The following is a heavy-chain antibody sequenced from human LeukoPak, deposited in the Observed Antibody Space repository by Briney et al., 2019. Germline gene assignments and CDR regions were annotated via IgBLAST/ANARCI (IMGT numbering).Heavy chain of an antibody. CDR1: GASISSHY. Sequence: PSETLSLTCSVSGASISSHYWSWIRQPPGKELEWIGYIYHSGSTNYNPSLKRRVTMTVDTSKNQFSLKLNSVTAADAAVYYCARYIRSGDYYMDVWGKGTTVTVSS. V-gene: IGHV4-59*08. CDR2: IYHSGST. D-gene: IGHD3-3*01. CDR3: ARYIRSGDYYMDV. J-gene: IGHJ6*03.